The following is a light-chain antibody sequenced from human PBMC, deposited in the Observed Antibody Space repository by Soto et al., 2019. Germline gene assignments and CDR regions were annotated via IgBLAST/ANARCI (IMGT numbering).Light chain of an antibody. Sequence: QSVLTQPPSVSGAQGQRGTISCTGSSSDIGAGYDVHGYQQLPGTAPKLLIYGNTNRPSGGPDRCSGSKSGTSASLAITGLQADDEADYYCQSYDTSLRGSVFGGGTKVTVL. CDR1: SSDIGAGYD. CDR2: GNT. J-gene: IGLJ2*01. CDR3: QSYDTSLRGSV. V-gene: IGLV1-40*01.